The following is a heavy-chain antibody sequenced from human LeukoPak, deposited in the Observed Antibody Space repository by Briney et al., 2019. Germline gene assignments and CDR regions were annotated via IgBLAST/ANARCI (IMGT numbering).Heavy chain of an antibody. CDR2: INPNSGGT. CDR3: ARARWQLVPYFDS. Sequence: ASVEVSGKASGYTFTDYYMHWVRQAAGQGLEWVGWINPNSGGTNFAQKFQGRVAMTRDTSISTAYMELGSLRSDDTAVYYCARARWQLVPYFDSWGQGTLVTVSS. V-gene: IGHV1-2*02. J-gene: IGHJ4*02. CDR1: GYTFTDYY. D-gene: IGHD6-6*01.